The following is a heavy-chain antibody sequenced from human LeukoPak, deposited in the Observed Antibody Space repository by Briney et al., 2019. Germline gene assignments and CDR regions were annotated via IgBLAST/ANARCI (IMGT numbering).Heavy chain of an antibody. CDR1: GRSFSGYY. J-gene: IGHJ4*02. D-gene: IGHD3-3*01. CDR2: INHSGST. Sequence: PSETLSLTCAVYGRSFSGYYGSWLRQPPGKGLEWIGEINHSGSTNYNPSLKSRVTISVDTSKNQFSLKLSSVTAADTAVYYCARAGLRFSGLGYWGQGTLVTVSS. CDR3: ARAGLRFSGLGY. V-gene: IGHV4-34*01.